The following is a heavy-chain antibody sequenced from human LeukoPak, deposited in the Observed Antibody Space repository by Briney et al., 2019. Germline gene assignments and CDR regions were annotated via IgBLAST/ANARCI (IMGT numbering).Heavy chain of an antibody. CDR1: GGSFSGYY. V-gene: IGHV4-34*01. Sequence: PSETLSLTCAVYGGSFSGYYWSWIRQPPGKGLEWIGEINHSGSNNYNPSLKSRVTISVDTSKNQFSLKLRSVTAADTAVYYCARGRGYNSFDYWGQGTLVTVSS. D-gene: IGHD5-24*01. CDR3: ARGRGYNSFDY. J-gene: IGHJ4*02. CDR2: INHSGSN.